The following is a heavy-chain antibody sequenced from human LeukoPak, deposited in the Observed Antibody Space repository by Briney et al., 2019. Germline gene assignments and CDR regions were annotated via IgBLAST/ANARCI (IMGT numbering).Heavy chain of an antibody. D-gene: IGHD2-21*01. CDR3: ARAYECGFDC. J-gene: IGHJ4*02. Sequence: SGRSLRLSCAASGFTFRNYWMSWVRRGPGRGLEWVANIKPDGSEKHYVDSVKGRFTVSRDNAKNSLYLQMNSLRAEDTAVYYCARAYECGFDCWGQGTLVTVSS. CDR1: GFTFRNYW. CDR2: IKPDGSEK. V-gene: IGHV3-7*05.